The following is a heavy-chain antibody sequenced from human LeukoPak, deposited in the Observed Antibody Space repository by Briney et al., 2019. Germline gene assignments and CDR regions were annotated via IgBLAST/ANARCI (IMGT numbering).Heavy chain of an antibody. CDR2: INHSGST. Sequence: SETLSLTCTVSGGSISSSSYYWSWIRQPPGKGLEWIGEINHSGSTNYNPSLKSRVTISVDTSKNQFSLKLSSVTAADTAVYYCARLLWFGELSDAFDIWGQGTMVTVSS. D-gene: IGHD3-10*01. V-gene: IGHV4-39*07. CDR1: GGSISSSSYY. J-gene: IGHJ3*02. CDR3: ARLLWFGELSDAFDI.